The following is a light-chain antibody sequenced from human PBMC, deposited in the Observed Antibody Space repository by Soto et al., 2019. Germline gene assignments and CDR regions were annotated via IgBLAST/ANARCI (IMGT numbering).Light chain of an antibody. CDR2: EVS. J-gene: IGLJ2*01. CDR3: SSYSSANTVI. Sequence: QSAVTQPASVSASPGQSITISCTGTSSDIGGYIYVSWYQHHPGKAPRLMIYEVSSRPSGVSNRFSGSKSGNTASLTISGLQAEDEAQYYCSSYSSANTVIFGGGTKVTVL. CDR1: SSDIGGYIY. V-gene: IGLV2-14*01.